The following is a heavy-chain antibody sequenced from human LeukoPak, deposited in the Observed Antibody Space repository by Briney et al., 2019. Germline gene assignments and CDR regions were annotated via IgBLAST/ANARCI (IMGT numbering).Heavy chain of an antibody. V-gene: IGHV4-61*08. CDR2: IHFSGST. D-gene: IGHD4-17*01. CDR1: GGSISSGGYY. Sequence: SETLSLTCAVSGGSISSGGYYWSWIRQPPGKGLEWIGYIHFSGSTNYNPSLKSRLTISVDTSKNQFSLRLSSVTAADTAVYYCAREDDYGDYSRAFDIWGQGTRVTVSP. CDR3: AREDDYGDYSRAFDI. J-gene: IGHJ3*02.